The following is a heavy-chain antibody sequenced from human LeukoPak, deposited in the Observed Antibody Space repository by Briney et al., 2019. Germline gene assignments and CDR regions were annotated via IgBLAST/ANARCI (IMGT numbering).Heavy chain of an antibody. CDR3: ARARGAARPDY. D-gene: IGHD6-6*01. CDR2: IIPIFGTA. V-gene: IGHV1-69*05. J-gene: IGHJ4*02. Sequence: SVKVSCKASGGTFSSYAISWVRQAPGQGLEWMGGIIPIFGTANYAQKFQGRVTITRNTSISTAYMELSSLRSEDTAVYYCARARGAARPDYWGQGTLVTVSS. CDR1: GGTFSSYA.